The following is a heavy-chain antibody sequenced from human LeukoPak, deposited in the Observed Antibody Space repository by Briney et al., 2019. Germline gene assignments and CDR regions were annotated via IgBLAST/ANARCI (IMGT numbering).Heavy chain of an antibody. J-gene: IGHJ4*02. V-gene: IGHV4-59*01. D-gene: IGHD6-13*01. Sequence: GSLRLSCTASGFTFGDYVMSWVRQAPGKGLEWIGYIYYSGSTNYNPSLKSRVTISVDTSKNQFSLKLSSVTAADTAVYYCARGFPTGSSWPLDYWGQGTLVTVSS. CDR2: IYYSGST. CDR3: ARGFPTGSSWPLDY. CDR1: GFTFGDYV.